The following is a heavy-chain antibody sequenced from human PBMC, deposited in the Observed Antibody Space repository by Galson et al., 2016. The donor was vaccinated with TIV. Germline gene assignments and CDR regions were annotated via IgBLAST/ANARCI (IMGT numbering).Heavy chain of an antibody. Sequence: SLRLSCAASGFTFSSYSMNWVRQAPGKGLEWVSSISSRVTKIYYADSVKGRFTISRDNAKNTLYLQMTSQSAANTAVYNCASDLGQQWLDELAYFYYAMDVWGQGTTVTVSS. V-gene: IGHV3-21*01. J-gene: IGHJ6*02. CDR1: GFTFSSYS. D-gene: IGHD6-19*01. CDR2: ISSRVTKI. CDR3: ASDLGQQWLDELAYFYYAMDV.